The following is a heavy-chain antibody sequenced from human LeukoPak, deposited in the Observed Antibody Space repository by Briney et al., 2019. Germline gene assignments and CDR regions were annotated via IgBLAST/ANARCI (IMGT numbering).Heavy chain of an antibody. V-gene: IGHV3-23*01. D-gene: IGHD4-17*01. Sequence: GGSLRLSRAASGFAFSDYAVSWVRQAPGKGLEWVSTISGGGDYTRYAESVQGRFTVSRDKSKSTVYLQMTSLSVEDTAVYYCAKDKRGGSDYVYFDYWGQGTLVTVSS. CDR1: GFAFSDYA. CDR3: AKDKRGGSDYVYFDY. CDR2: ISGGGDYT. J-gene: IGHJ4*02.